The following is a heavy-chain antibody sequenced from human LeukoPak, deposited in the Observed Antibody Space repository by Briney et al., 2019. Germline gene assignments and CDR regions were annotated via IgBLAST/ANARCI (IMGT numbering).Heavy chain of an antibody. D-gene: IGHD6-19*01. Sequence: PGGSLRLSCSASGFTFSSYAMHWVRQAPGEGLEYVSAITSKGGSTYYVDSVKGRFTISRDNSKNTLYLQMSSLRAEDTAVYYCVKSGIAVSGTDYWGQGTLVTVSS. CDR1: GFTFSSYA. V-gene: IGHV3-64D*09. J-gene: IGHJ4*02. CDR2: ITSKGGST. CDR3: VKSGIAVSGTDY.